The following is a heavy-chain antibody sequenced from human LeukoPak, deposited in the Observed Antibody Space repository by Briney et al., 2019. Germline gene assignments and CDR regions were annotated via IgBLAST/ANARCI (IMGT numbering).Heavy chain of an antibody. Sequence: GGSLRLSCAASGFTISSSYMSWVRQVPGKGLEWVSCIYGADTIYYANFVKDRFTISRDSNRNILYLQMNSLRADDTAVYYCARGARGAYFDYWGQGTLVTVSS. D-gene: IGHD4/OR15-4a*01. V-gene: IGHV3-66*01. CDR1: GFTISSSY. CDR2: IYGADTI. J-gene: IGHJ4*02. CDR3: ARGARGAYFDY.